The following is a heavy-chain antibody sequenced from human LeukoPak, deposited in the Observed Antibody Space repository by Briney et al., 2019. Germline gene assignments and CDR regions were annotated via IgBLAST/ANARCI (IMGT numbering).Heavy chain of an antibody. V-gene: IGHV3-9*01. J-gene: IGHJ3*02. Sequence: GGSLRLSCAASGFTFDDYAMHWVRQAPGKGLEWVSGISWKSGSIGYADSVKGRFTISRDNAKNCLYLQMNSLRAEDTAVYYCALPKPTVAGRADAFDIWGQGTMVTVSS. CDR2: ISWKSGSI. D-gene: IGHD6-19*01. CDR3: ALPKPTVAGRADAFDI. CDR1: GFTFDDYA.